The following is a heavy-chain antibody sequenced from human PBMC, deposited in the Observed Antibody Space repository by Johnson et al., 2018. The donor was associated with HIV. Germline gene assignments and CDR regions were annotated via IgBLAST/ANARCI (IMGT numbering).Heavy chain of an antibody. D-gene: IGHD3-9*01. Sequence: QMQLVESGGGVVQPGRSLRLSCEASGFTFSNYAYHWVRQAPGKGLEWVAVISYDGSKEHYAESVKGRFTISRDISKNTMYLQMNSLRAEDTALYFCARDTDFLPGYSGPDDAFDLWGQGTMVTVSS. V-gene: IGHV3-30*04. CDR1: GFTFSNYA. J-gene: IGHJ3*01. CDR3: ARDTDFLPGYSGPDDAFDL. CDR2: ISYDGSKE.